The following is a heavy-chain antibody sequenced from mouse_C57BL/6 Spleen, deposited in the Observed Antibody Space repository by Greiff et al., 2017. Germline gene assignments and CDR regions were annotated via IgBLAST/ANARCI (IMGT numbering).Heavy chain of an antibody. CDR1: GYTFTSYW. J-gene: IGHJ2*01. CDR3: ARSRDPYYFDY. V-gene: IGHV1-52*01. Sequence: QVQLQQPGAELVRPGSSVKLSCQASGYTFTSYWMHWVKQRPIQGLEWIGNIDPSDSETHYNQKFKDKATVTVDKSSSTAYMQLSSLTSEDSAVYYCARSRDPYYFDYWGQGTTLTVSS. CDR2: IDPSDSET.